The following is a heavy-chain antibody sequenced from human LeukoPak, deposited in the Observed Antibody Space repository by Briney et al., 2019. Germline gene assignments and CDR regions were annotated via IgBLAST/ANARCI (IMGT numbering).Heavy chain of an antibody. Sequence: SGGSLRLSCAASGFTFSSYAMSWVRQAPGKGLEWVSYISPSSSTMYYADSGKGRFTISRDNAKNSLYLQMNSLRAEDTAVYYCAREHTPYGSGCTAAYWGQGTLVTVSS. V-gene: IGHV3-48*01. CDR3: AREHTPYGSGCTAAY. D-gene: IGHD6-19*01. CDR1: GFTFSSYA. CDR2: ISPSSSTM. J-gene: IGHJ4*02.